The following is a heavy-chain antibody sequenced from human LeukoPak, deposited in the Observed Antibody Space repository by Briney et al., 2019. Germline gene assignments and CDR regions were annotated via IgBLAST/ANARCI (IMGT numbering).Heavy chain of an antibody. D-gene: IGHD1-26*01. Sequence: GGSLRLSCAASGFTFSSYGMHWVRQAPGKGLEWVAVISYDGSNKYYADSVKGRFTISRDNSKNTLYLQMNSLRAEDTAVYYCAKDKEWELHQGGFDYWGQGTLVTVSS. J-gene: IGHJ4*02. V-gene: IGHV3-30*18. CDR1: GFTFSSYG. CDR2: ISYDGSNK. CDR3: AKDKEWELHQGGFDY.